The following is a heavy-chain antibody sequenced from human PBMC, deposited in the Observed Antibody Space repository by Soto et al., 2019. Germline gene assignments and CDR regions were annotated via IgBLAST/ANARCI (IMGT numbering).Heavy chain of an antibody. Sequence: SETLSLTCSVSDDSINSDKYYWGWIRQPPGKGLEWIGSIYYRGNAYYNPSLQTRVTISLDKSKSQFSLKLNSVTAADTAGYYCERRSKTRWCFDSWGQGPLVTVSS. CDR2: IYYRGNA. CDR3: ERRSKTRWCFDS. D-gene: IGHD2-8*01. J-gene: IGHJ4*02. CDR1: DDSINSDKYY. V-gene: IGHV4-39*07.